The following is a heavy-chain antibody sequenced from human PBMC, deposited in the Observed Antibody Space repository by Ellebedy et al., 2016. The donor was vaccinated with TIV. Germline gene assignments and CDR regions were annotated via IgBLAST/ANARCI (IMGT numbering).Heavy chain of an antibody. V-gene: IGHV4-34*01. CDR1: NGSFTHYF. CDR3: ARARGQYLYGSGSYFTN. CDR2: INASGTT. D-gene: IGHD3-10*01. Sequence: MPSETLSLTFAVYNGSFTHYFWSRVRQPPGKGLEWLGEINASGTTNNTPSLKNRVTISVDTPKRQFSLRLTPVTAADTAVYYCARARGQYLYGSGSYFTNWGQGEMVTVSS. J-gene: IGHJ4*02.